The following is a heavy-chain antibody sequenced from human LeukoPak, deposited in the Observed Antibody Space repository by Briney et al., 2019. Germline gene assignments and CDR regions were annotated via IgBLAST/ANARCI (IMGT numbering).Heavy chain of an antibody. Sequence: GESLKISCKGSGYSFTSYWIGWVRQMPGKGLEWMGIIYPGDSDTSYSPSFQGQLTISADKSISTPYLQWSSLKASDTAMYYCARSVDTAMPKAFDHWGQGTLVTVSS. J-gene: IGHJ4*02. V-gene: IGHV5-51*01. CDR3: ARSVDTAMPKAFDH. CDR1: GYSFTSYW. D-gene: IGHD5-18*01. CDR2: IYPGDSDT.